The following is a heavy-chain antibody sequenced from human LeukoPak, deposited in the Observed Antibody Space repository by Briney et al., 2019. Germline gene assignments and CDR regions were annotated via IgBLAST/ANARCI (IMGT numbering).Heavy chain of an antibody. V-gene: IGHV4-59*11. CDR3: ARGAGYCSSTSCYDEDAFDI. Sequence: PSETLSLTCTVSGGSISSHYWSWIRQPPGKGLEWIGYIYYSGSTNYNPSLKSRVTISVDTSKNQFSLKLSSVTAADTAVYYCARGAGYCSSTSCYDEDAFDIWGQGTMVTVSS. CDR1: GGSISSHY. J-gene: IGHJ3*02. CDR2: IYYSGST. D-gene: IGHD2-2*01.